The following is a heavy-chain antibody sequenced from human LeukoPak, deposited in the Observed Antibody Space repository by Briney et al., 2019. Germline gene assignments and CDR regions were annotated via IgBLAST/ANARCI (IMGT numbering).Heavy chain of an antibody. CDR1: GGSISSYY. Sequence: KPSETLSLTCTVSGGSISSYYWGWIRQPPGKGLEWIGYIYYSGSTNYNPSLKSRVTISVDTSKNQFSLKLSSVTAADTAVYYCARTSHYYDSSGYYPWGQGTLVTVSS. CDR3: ARTSHYYDSSGYYP. V-gene: IGHV4-59*01. J-gene: IGHJ5*02. D-gene: IGHD3-22*01. CDR2: IYYSGST.